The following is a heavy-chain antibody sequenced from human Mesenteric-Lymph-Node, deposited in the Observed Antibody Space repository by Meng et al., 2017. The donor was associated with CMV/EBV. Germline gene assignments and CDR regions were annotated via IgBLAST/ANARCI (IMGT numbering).Heavy chain of an antibody. Sequence: GGSLRLSCVVSGLTASISHMNWVRQAPGKGLEWVSGISWNSGSIGYADSVKGRFTISRDNAKNSLYLQMNSLTAEDTALYYCARDFSSGSSLDYRGQGTLVTVSS. D-gene: IGHD1-26*01. V-gene: IGHV3-9*02. CDR3: ARDFSSGSSLDY. CDR2: ISWNSGSI. CDR1: GLTASISH. J-gene: IGHJ4*02.